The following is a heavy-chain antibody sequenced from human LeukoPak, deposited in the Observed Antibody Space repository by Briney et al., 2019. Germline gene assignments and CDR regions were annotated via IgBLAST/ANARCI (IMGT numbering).Heavy chain of an antibody. Sequence: GGSLRLSCAASGFTFSSYAMHWVRQAPGKGLEWVAVISYDGSNKYYADSVKGRFTISRDNSKNTLYLQMNSLRAEDTAVYYCAKANSGSSQVYFDYWGQGTLVTVSS. V-gene: IGHV3-30-3*01. D-gene: IGHD1-26*01. CDR3: AKANSGSSQVYFDY. CDR2: ISYDGSNK. CDR1: GFTFSSYA. J-gene: IGHJ4*02.